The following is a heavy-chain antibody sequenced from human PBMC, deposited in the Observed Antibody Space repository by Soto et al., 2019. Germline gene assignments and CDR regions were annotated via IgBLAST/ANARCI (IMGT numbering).Heavy chain of an antibody. CDR1: GFTFSSYA. V-gene: IGHV3-23*01. Sequence: GGSLRLSCAASGFTFSSYAMSWVRQAPGKGLEWVSAISGSGGSTYYADSVKGRFTISRDNSKNTRYLQMNSLRAEDTAVYYCAKTISRIMITFGGNYYYYMDVWGKGTTVTVSS. CDR3: AKTISRIMITFGGNYYYYMDV. CDR2: ISGSGGST. J-gene: IGHJ6*03. D-gene: IGHD3-16*01.